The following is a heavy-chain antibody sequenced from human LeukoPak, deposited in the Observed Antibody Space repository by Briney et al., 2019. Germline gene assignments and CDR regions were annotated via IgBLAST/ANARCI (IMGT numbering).Heavy chain of an antibody. CDR3: ARGRGSSWYYFDY. Sequence: SETLPLTCTVSDDSISDYYRGWIRQPSGKGLEWIGRIYASGNTNYNPSLKGRVTMSLDTSKNQFSLNLSSVTAADTAVYYCARGRGSSWYYFDYWGRGTLVTVSS. J-gene: IGHJ4*02. V-gene: IGHV4-4*07. CDR2: IYASGNT. CDR1: DDSISDYY. D-gene: IGHD6-13*01.